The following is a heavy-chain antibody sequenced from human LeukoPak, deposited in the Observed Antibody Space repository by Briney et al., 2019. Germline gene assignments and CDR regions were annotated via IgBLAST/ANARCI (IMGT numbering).Heavy chain of an antibody. CDR1: GYTFTGYY. CDR2: INPNSGGT. CDR3: ARDRARWAVAGTLSWGY. V-gene: IGHV1-2*06. D-gene: IGHD6-19*01. J-gene: IGHJ4*02. Sequence: ASVTVSCKASGYTFTGYYIHWVRQAPGQGLEWMGRINPNSGGTNFAQKFQGRVTMTRDTSISTAYMGVNRLISDDTAVYYCARDRARWAVAGTLSWGYWGQGTLVTVSS.